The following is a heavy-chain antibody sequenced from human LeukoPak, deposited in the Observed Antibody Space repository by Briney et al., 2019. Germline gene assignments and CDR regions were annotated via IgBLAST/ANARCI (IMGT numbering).Heavy chain of an antibody. V-gene: IGHV3-21*04. CDR2: ISSSSSYI. D-gene: IGHD1-26*01. J-gene: IGHJ4*02. CDR3: ARESSGTYYLKQ. CDR1: GFTFSSYS. Sequence: GGSLRLSCAASGFTFSSYSMNWVRQAPGKGLEWVSSISSSSSYIYYADSVKGRFTISRDNAKNSLYLQMNSLRAEDTAVYYCARESSGTYYLKQWGQGTLVTVYS.